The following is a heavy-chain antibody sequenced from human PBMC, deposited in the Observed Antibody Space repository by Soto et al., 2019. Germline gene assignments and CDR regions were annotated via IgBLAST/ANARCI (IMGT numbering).Heavy chain of an antibody. J-gene: IGHJ6*02. D-gene: IGHD3-22*01. CDR3: AKEGPVLPIYGPYEKYYYYYYGMDV. CDR1: GFTFSSYG. CDR2: ISYDGSNK. V-gene: IGHV3-30*18. Sequence: GGSLRLSCAASGFTFSSYGMHWVRQAPGKGLEWVAVISYDGSNKYYADSVKGRFTISRDNSKNTLYLQMNSLRAEDTAVYYCAKEGPVLPIYGPYEKYYYYYYGMDVWGQGTTVTVSS.